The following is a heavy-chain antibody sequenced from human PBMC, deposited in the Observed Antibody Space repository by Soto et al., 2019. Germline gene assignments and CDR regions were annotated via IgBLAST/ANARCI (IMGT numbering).Heavy chain of an antibody. D-gene: IGHD6-25*01. CDR2: ISFDGSTK. CDR1: GFTFKHNA. Sequence: QVQLVESGGGVVQPGRSLTIFCTASGFTFKHNAMHWIRQAPAKGLEWVADISFDGSTKNYADSMKGRSTISTDNSKNTLPLQMRALKGEDTATYYCAREGIAASGPNFYDFWGQGTLVAVSS. J-gene: IGHJ4*02. V-gene: IGHV3-30-3*01. CDR3: AREGIAASGPNFYDF.